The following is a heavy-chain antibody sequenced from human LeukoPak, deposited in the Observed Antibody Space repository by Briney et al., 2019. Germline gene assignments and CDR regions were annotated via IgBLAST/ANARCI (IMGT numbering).Heavy chain of an antibody. Sequence: KPSETLSLTCTVSGGSISSYYCSWIRQPPGKGLEWIANSYYTGSTNYSPSLKSRVTISVDRSKNQFSLKLSSVTAADTAVYYCARGGATDYGGLLLDYWGQGTLVTVSS. J-gene: IGHJ4*02. CDR2: SYYTGST. CDR1: GGSISSYY. CDR3: ARGGATDYGGLLLDY. D-gene: IGHD4-23*01. V-gene: IGHV4-59*01.